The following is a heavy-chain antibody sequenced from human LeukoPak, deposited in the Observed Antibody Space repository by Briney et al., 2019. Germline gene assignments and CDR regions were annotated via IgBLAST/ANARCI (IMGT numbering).Heavy chain of an antibody. Sequence: ASVKVSCKASGYTFTSYGISWVRQAPGQGLEWMGWISAYNGNTNYAQKLQGRVTVTTDTSTSTAYMELRSLRSDDTAVYYCARVVTIFGVVIHGHFDYWGQGTLVTVSS. D-gene: IGHD3-3*01. V-gene: IGHV1-18*01. CDR3: ARVVTIFGVVIHGHFDY. J-gene: IGHJ4*02. CDR2: ISAYNGNT. CDR1: GYTFTSYG.